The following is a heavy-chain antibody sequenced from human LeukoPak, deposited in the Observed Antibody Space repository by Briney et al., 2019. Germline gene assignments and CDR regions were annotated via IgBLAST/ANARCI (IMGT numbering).Heavy chain of an antibody. Sequence: SVKVSCKASGGTFSSYAIGWVRQAPGQGLEWMGGIIPIFGTANYAQKFQGRVTITADESTSTAYMELSSLRSEDTAVYYCASTLYCSSTSCYTYYYYYMDVWGKGTTVTVSS. CDR1: GGTFSSYA. CDR3: ASTLYCSSTSCYTYYYYYMDV. J-gene: IGHJ6*03. D-gene: IGHD2-2*02. CDR2: IIPIFGTA. V-gene: IGHV1-69*13.